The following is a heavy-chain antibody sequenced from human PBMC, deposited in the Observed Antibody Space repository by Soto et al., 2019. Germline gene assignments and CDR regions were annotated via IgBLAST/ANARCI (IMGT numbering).Heavy chain of an antibody. CDR3: ARVGRTTVATRAFEI. Sequence: GGSLRLSCAASGFTFSSYSMNWVRQAPGKGLEWVSYISSSSSTIYYADSVKGRFTISRDNDKNSLYLQMNSLRAEDTAVYYCARVGRTTVATRAFEIWGQGTMVTVSS. V-gene: IGHV3-48*01. J-gene: IGHJ3*02. CDR2: ISSSSSTI. CDR1: GFTFSSYS. D-gene: IGHD4-17*01.